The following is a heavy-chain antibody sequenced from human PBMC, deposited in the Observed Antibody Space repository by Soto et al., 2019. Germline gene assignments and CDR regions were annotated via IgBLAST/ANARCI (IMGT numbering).Heavy chain of an antibody. D-gene: IGHD7-27*01. CDR1: GYTFTSYG. CDR2: ISAYNGNT. J-gene: IGHJ6*02. Sequence: QVQLVQSGAEVKKPGASVKVSCKASGYTFTSYGFSWVRQAPGQGLEWMGWISAYNGNTNYAQKFQGRVTMTTDTSTSTAYMELRSLRSDDTAVYYCAMSGSGAAYYYHGLDVWGQGATVTVSS. V-gene: IGHV1-18*04. CDR3: AMSGSGAAYYYHGLDV.